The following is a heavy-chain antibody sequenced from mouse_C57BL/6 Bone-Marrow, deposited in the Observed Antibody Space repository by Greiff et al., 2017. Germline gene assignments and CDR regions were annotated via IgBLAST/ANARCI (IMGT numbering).Heavy chain of an antibody. Sequence: QVQLQQSGAELARPGASVKLSCKASGYTFTSYGISWVKQRTGQGLEWIGEIYPRSGNTYYNEKFKGKATLTADKSSSTAYMELRSLTSADSAVYFCAIITTVVAHWYFDVWGTGTTVTVSS. CDR1: GYTFTSYG. V-gene: IGHV1-81*01. J-gene: IGHJ1*03. CDR2: IYPRSGNT. D-gene: IGHD1-1*01. CDR3: AIITTVVAHWYFDV.